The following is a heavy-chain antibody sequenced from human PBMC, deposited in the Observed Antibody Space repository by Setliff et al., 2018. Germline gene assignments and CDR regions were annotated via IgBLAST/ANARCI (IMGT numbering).Heavy chain of an antibody. CDR2: VYYSGAA. J-gene: IGHJ3*02. D-gene: IGHD4-17*01. V-gene: IGHV4-59*12. CDR1: GGSFSTYY. CDR3: ARDKGDGYGVDAYAGGGFDI. Sequence: KPSETLSLTCTVSGGSFSTYYWSWIRQAPGKGLEWIGHVYYSGAADYNPSLKSRVTMSVDTSKKQFSLKLSSVTAADTAVYYCARDKGDGYGVDAYAGGGFDIWGQGTMVTVSS.